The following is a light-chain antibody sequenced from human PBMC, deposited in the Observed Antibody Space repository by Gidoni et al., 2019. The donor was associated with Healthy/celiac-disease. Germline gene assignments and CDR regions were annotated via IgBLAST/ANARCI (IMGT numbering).Light chain of an antibody. CDR3: QQRSNCPLT. J-gene: IGKJ4*01. CDR2: DAS. Sequence: LVLTPAPATLSLSPGERATLSCRASQGVSSYLAWYQQKPGQAPRLLIYDASNRATGIPARFSGSGPGTDFTLTISSLEPEDFAVYYCQQRSNCPLTFGGGTKVEIK. CDR1: QGVSSY. V-gene: IGKV3D-11*01.